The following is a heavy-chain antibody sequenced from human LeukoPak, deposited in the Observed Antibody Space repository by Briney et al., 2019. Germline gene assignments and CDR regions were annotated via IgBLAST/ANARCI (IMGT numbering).Heavy chain of an antibody. V-gene: IGHV4-34*01. J-gene: IGHJ4*02. CDR1: GGSFCGYY. D-gene: IGHD4-4*01. CDR3: ARGYSNWDY. CDR2: INHSGST. Sequence: SETLSLTCTVYGGSFCGYYWSWMRPRPGKGLEWIGEINHSGSTNYNPSRKSRVTISVDTSKNQFSLKLSSVTAADTAVYYCARGYSNWDYWGQGTLVTVSS.